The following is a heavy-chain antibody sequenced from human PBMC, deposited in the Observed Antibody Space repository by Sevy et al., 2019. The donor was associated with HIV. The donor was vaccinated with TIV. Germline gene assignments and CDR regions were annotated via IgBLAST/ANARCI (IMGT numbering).Heavy chain of an antibody. V-gene: IGHV5-51*01. J-gene: IGHJ5*02. Sequence: GESLKISCKGSGYSFTNFWIGWVRQMPGKGLEWMGMIYPADSDTRYSRSFQGQVTISADKYTSTAYLQWASLKASDTAMYYCARPRGHSSSGWFDPWGQGTLVTVSS. CDR3: ARPRGHSSSGWFDP. CDR1: GYSFTNFW. D-gene: IGHD3-10*01. CDR2: IYPADSDT.